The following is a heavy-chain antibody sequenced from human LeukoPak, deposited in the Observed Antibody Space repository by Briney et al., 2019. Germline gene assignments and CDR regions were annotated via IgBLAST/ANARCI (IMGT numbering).Heavy chain of an antibody. D-gene: IGHD2-2*01. V-gene: IGHV4-31*03. CDR1: GGSISSGGYY. J-gene: IGHJ3*02. CDR2: IYYSGST. Sequence: SQTLSLTCTVSGGSISSGGYYGSWIRQHPGKGLERIGYIYYSGSTYYNPSLKGRVTISVDTSKNQFSLKLSSVTAADTAVYYCARGDIVVVPAAISAFDIWGQGTMVTVSS. CDR3: ARGDIVVVPAAISAFDI.